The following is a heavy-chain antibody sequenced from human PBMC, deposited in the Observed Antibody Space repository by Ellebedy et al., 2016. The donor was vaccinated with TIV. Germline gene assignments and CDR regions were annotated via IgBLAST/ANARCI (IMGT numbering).Heavy chain of an antibody. V-gene: IGHV3-33*01. J-gene: IGHJ2*01. Sequence: GESLKISXAASGFTFSSYGMHWVRQAPGKGLEWVAVIWYDGSNKYYADSVKGRFTISRDNSKNTLYLQMNSLRAEDTAVYYCAREIEMATIPSDLWGRGTLVTVSS. D-gene: IGHD5-24*01. CDR1: GFTFSSYG. CDR2: IWYDGSNK. CDR3: AREIEMATIPSDL.